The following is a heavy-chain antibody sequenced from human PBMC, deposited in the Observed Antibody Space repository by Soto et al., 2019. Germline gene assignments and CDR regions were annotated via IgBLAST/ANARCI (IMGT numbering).Heavy chain of an antibody. Sequence: SQTLSLTCVISGDSVSSNSAAWNWIRQSPSRGLEWLGRTYYRSKWYNDYAVSVKSRITINPDTSKNQFSLQLNSVTPEDTAVYYCATDSSTSRWYFGSRLDYWGQGTLVTVSS. V-gene: IGHV6-1*01. CDR3: ATDSSTSRWYFGSRLDY. CDR1: GDSVSSNSAA. D-gene: IGHD6-19*01. J-gene: IGHJ4*02. CDR2: TYYRSKWYN.